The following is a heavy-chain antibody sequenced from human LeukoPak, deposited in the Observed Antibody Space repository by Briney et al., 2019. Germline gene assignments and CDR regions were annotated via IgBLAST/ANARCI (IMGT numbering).Heavy chain of an antibody. CDR1: GFTFSAYA. J-gene: IGHJ4*02. Sequence: GGSLTLSCAASGFTFSAYAMSWVRQAPGKGLEWVSVISSTGYNTYYADSVKGRFIISRDYSKNTLSLQMNSLRAEDTALYYCAKAYSSSWENPFDYWGQGTLVTVSS. D-gene: IGHD6-13*01. CDR2: ISSTGYNT. CDR3: AKAYSSSWENPFDY. V-gene: IGHV3-23*01.